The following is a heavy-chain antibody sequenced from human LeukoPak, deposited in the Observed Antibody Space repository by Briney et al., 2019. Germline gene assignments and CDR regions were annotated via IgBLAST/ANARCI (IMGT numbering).Heavy chain of an antibody. CDR2: ISSSGSTI. V-gene: IGHV3-48*03. Sequence: GGSLRLSCAASGFTFSSYEMNWVRQAPGKGLEWVSYISSSGSTIYYADSAKGRFTISRDNAKNSLYLQMNSLRAEDTAVYYCAREIKAVVATIIFDYWGQGTLVTVSS. CDR3: AREIKAVVATIIFDY. CDR1: GFTFSSYE. D-gene: IGHD5-24*01. J-gene: IGHJ4*02.